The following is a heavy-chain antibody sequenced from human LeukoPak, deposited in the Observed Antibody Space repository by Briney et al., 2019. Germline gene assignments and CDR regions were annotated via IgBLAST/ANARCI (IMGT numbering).Heavy chain of an antibody. CDR2: INHSGST. CDR1: GGSFSGYY. D-gene: IGHD6-13*01. J-gene: IGHJ4*02. CDR3: ARIGRGSICQADY. Sequence: SETLSLTCAVYGGSFSGYYWSWIRQPPGKGLEWIGEINHSGSTNYNPSLKSRVTITVDTSKNQFSLKLSSVTAADTAVYYCARIGRGSICQADYWGQGTLVTVSS. V-gene: IGHV4-34*01.